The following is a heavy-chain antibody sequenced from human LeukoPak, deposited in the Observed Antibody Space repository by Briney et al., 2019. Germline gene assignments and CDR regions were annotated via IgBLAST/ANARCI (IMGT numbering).Heavy chain of an antibody. D-gene: IGHD3-16*01. CDR2: INHSGST. J-gene: IGHJ3*02. CDR3: AEGDPDAFDI. CDR1: GGSFSGYY. Sequence: SETLSLTCAVYGGSFSGYYWSWIRQPLGKGLEWIGEINHSGSTNYNPSLKSRVTISVDTSKNQFSLKLSSVTAADTAVYYCAEGDPDAFDIWGQGTMVTVSS. V-gene: IGHV4-34*01.